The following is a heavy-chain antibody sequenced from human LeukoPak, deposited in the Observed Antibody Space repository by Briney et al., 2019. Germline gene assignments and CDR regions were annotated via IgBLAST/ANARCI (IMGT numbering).Heavy chain of an antibody. D-gene: IGHD6-13*01. Sequence: QAGGSRRFSVEAPGFTFGNYAMNWVRQAPGKGWNWVSTTSGSGGDTYYSESVKGRFTISRDNSKSTLHLQMNSLRAEDTALYYCAKRGSSSWANFDCWGRGTLVTVSS. V-gene: IGHV3-23*01. CDR2: TSGSGGDT. CDR1: GFTFGNYA. J-gene: IGHJ4*02. CDR3: AKRGSSSWANFDC.